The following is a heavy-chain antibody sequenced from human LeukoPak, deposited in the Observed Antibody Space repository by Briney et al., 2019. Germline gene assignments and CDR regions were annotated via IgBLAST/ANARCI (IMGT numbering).Heavy chain of an antibody. CDR1: GFTFSDYY. Sequence: GGSLRLSCAASGFTFSDYYMSWIRQSPGKGLEWVSYISSSGSYTKYAGSVNGRFTISRYNAKNSLYLHMNTLSAAAPPVYHCARDRRDTNPPDYWPPRTLATVPS. CDR3: ARDRRDTNPPDY. J-gene: IGHJ4*02. CDR2: ISSSGSYT. V-gene: IGHV3-11*06. D-gene: IGHD5-18*01.